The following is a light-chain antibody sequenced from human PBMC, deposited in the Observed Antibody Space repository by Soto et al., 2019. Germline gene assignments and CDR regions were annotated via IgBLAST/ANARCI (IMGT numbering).Light chain of an antibody. V-gene: IGKV1-13*02. CDR2: DAS. CDR3: QQFNSYPFT. J-gene: IGKJ3*01. CDR1: QGISSA. Sequence: AIQLTQSPSSLSASVGDRVTITCRASQGISSALAWYQQKPGKAPKLLIYDASSLESGVPSRVSGSGSGTDFTLTISSLQPEDCATYYCQQFNSYPFTFGPGTKVDIK.